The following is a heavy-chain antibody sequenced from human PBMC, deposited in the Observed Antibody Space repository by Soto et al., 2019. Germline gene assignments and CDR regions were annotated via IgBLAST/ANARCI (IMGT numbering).Heavy chain of an antibody. D-gene: IGHD2-2*01. CDR2: ISYDGSNK. CDR1: GFTFSSYA. V-gene: IGHV3-30-3*01. Sequence: PGGSLRLSCAASGFTFSSYAMHWVRQAPGKGLEWVAVISYDGSNKYYADSVKGRFTISRDNSKNTLYLQMNSLRAEDTAVYYCARDLVRCSSTSCYFGLSFSWGMDVWGQGTTVTVSS. CDR3: ARDLVRCSSTSCYFGLSFSWGMDV. J-gene: IGHJ6*02.